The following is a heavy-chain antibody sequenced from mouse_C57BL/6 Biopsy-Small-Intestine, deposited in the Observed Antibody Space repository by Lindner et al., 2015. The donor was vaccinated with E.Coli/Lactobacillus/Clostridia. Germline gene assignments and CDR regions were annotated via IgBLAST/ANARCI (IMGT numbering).Heavy chain of an antibody. V-gene: IGHV1-74*01. Sequence: SVKVSCKAPGGTFDSYAITWVRQAPGQGLKWVGRITPYLGVTNYAQRFQGRVTITADKSTSTAYMELSSLTSEDTAIYYCATEYRGLIYWFDSWGQGTLVTVSS. J-gene: IGHJ4*01. CDR1: GGTFDSYA. CDR3: ATEYRGLIYWFDS. CDR2: ITPYLGVT. D-gene: IGHD1-3*01.